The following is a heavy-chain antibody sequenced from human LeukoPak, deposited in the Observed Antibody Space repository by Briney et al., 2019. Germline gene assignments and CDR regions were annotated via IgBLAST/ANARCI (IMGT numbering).Heavy chain of an antibody. J-gene: IGHJ4*02. CDR1: GLSFSSYS. D-gene: IGHD6-13*01. Sequence: PGGSLRLSCAASGLSFSSYSMNWVRQAPGRGLQWISYISSSSNTIYYSDSVKGRFTISRDNAQNSLYLQMNSLRADDTAVYYCAPVFCTTSSCYHYFESWGQGTLVTVSS. V-gene: IGHV3-48*01. CDR3: APVFCTTSSCYHYFES. CDR2: ISSSSNTI.